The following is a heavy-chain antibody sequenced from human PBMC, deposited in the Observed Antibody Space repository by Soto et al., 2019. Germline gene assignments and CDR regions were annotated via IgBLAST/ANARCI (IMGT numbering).Heavy chain of an antibody. CDR2: IYYSGSA. CDR1: GDSVTSFSDY. CDR3: ARGVGFGYYYYHMDL. V-gene: IGHV4-61*01. J-gene: IGHJ6*02. D-gene: IGHD3-10*01. Sequence: PSETLSLTCTVSGDSVTSFSDYWSWIRQPPVKGLEWIGYIYYSGSADYNPSLGSRVTISIDTSKNQFSLKLTSVTAADTAVYYCARGVGFGYYYYHMDLWGQGTTVTVSS.